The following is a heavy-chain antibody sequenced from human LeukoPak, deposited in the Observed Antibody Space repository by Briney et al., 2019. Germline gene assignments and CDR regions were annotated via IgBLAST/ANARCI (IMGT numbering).Heavy chain of an antibody. Sequence: GESLRLSCGASGFTFSSHRMHWVRQPPGQGLEWVAYVSTSGTTIQYPDPEKGRFIISRDDAKNSLSLQMYSLRVEDTAFYYGARVIAMKTETPFALCGQGTLVTVSS. CDR3: ARVIAMKTETPFAL. V-gene: IGHV3-48*04. J-gene: IGHJ4*02. CDR1: GFTFSSHR. CDR2: VSTSGTTI. D-gene: IGHD3-3*02.